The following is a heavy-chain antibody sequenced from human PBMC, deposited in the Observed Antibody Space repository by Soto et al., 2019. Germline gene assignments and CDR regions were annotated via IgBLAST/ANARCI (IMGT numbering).Heavy chain of an antibody. CDR1: GGTFSSYA. D-gene: IGHD5-12*01. CDR3: ARSRIEMATTNPVFDY. V-gene: IGHV1-69*13. CDR2: IIPIFGTA. Sequence: ASVKVSCKSSGGTFSSYAISWVRQAPGQGLEWMGGIIPIFGTANYAQKFQGRVTITADESTSTAYMELSSLRSEDTAVYYCARSRIEMATTNPVFDYWGQGTLVTVSS. J-gene: IGHJ4*02.